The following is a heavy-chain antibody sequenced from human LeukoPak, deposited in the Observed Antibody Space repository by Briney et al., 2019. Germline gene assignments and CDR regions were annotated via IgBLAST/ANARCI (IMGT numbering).Heavy chain of an antibody. V-gene: IGHV3-30*04. D-gene: IGHD6-13*01. CDR2: ISYDGSNK. CDR3: ARSYYSSSCPDY. CDR1: GFTFSSYA. J-gene: IGHJ4*02. Sequence: GGSLRLSCAASGFTFSSYAMHWVRQAPGKGLEWVAVISYDGSNKYYADSVKGRFTISRDNSKNTLYLQMNSLRAEDTAVYYCARSYYSSSCPDYWGQGTLVTVSS.